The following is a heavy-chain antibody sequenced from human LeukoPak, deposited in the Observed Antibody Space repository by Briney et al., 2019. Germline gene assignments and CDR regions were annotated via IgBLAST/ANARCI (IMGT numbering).Heavy chain of an antibody. V-gene: IGHV3-23*01. CDR2: ISGSDGAT. J-gene: IGHJ4*02. Sequence: GGSLRLSCAASGFIFSNYAMTWVRQAPGKGLEWVSTISGSDGATYYADSVKGRFTIFRDDSKNTLYLQMNSLRADDTAVYYCAKMGTTTTHATHLDYWGQGTLVTVSS. CDR1: GFIFSNYA. CDR3: AKMGTTTTHATHLDY. D-gene: IGHD4-11*01.